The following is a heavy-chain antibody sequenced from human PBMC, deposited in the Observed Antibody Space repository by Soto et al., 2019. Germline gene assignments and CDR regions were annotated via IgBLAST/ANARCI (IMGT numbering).Heavy chain of an antibody. CDR3: ARAILIATITYYGMDV. Sequence: PGGSLRLSCAASGFTFSSYAMSWVSQAPGKGLEWVSAISGSGGSTYYADSVKGRFTISRDNSKNTLYLQMNSLRAEDTAVYYCARAILIATITYYGMDVWGQGTTATVSS. CDR1: GFTFSSYA. J-gene: IGHJ6*02. V-gene: IGHV3-23*01. CDR2: ISGSGGST. D-gene: IGHD1-26*01.